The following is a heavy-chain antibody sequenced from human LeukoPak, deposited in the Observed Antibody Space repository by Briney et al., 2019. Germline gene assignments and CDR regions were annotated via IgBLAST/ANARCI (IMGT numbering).Heavy chain of an antibody. Sequence: SETLSLTCTVSGGSISSYYWSWIRQPAGKGLEWIGRIYTSGSTNYNPSLKSRVTMSVDTSKNQFSLKLSSVTAADTAAYYCAREKKGLLRFLEWSRRSLGFDYWGQGTLVTVCS. V-gene: IGHV4-4*07. D-gene: IGHD3-3*01. J-gene: IGHJ4*02. CDR3: AREKKGLLRFLEWSRRSLGFDY. CDR2: IYTSGST. CDR1: GGSISSYY.